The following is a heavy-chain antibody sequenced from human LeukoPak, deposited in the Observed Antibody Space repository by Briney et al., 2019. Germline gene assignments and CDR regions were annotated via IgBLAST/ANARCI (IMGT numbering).Heavy chain of an antibody. CDR1: GFTFSSYE. D-gene: IGHD3-10*01. J-gene: IGHJ4*02. V-gene: IGHV3-21*05. Sequence: GGSLRLSCAASGFTFSSYEMNWVRQAPGKGLEWVSYISSSSSYIYYADSVKGRFTISRDNAKNSLYLQMNSLRAEDTAVYYCARDPVRGVPYWGQGTLVTVSS. CDR3: ARDPVRGVPY. CDR2: ISSSSSYI.